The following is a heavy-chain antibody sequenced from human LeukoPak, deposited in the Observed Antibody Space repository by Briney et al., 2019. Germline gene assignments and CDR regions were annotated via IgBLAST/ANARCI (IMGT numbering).Heavy chain of an antibody. CDR1: GGSISSGGYS. J-gene: IGHJ4*02. D-gene: IGHD4-17*01. CDR3: AAQGTTGDFDY. Sequence: SETLSLTCAVSGGSISSGGYSWGWIRQPPGRGLEWTVYIYHSGSTYYNPSLKSRVTISVDRSKNQFSLKLSSVTAADTAVYYCAAQGTTGDFDYWGQGTLVTVSS. V-gene: IGHV4-30-2*01. CDR2: IYHSGST.